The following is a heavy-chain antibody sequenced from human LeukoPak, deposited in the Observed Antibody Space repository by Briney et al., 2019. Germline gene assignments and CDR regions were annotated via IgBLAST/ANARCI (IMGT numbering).Heavy chain of an antibody. J-gene: IGHJ4*02. D-gene: IGHD6-13*01. CDR2: MNPNSGNT. V-gene: IGHV1-8*03. Sequence: ASVKVSCKASGYTFIGYYMHWVRQAPGQGLEWMGWMNPNSGNTGYAQKFQGRVTITRNTSISTAYMELSSLRSEDTAVYYCATTLGDWGYSSSWSNDYWGQGTLVTVSS. CDR1: GYTFIGYY. CDR3: ATTLGDWGYSSSWSNDY.